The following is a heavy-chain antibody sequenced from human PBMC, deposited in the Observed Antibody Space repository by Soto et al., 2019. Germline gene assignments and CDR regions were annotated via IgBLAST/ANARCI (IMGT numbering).Heavy chain of an antibody. J-gene: IGHJ4*02. Sequence: GSLRLSCSVSVFTFIAYWMHWVRQVPGKGLTWVSRISDDGSTATYADSVKGRFVISRDNAKNSLYLEMNTLRADDSGLYYCARGPRVSSTGTGAHWGRGTLVTVSS. D-gene: IGHD1-1*01. CDR2: ISDDGSTA. CDR1: VFTFIAYW. V-gene: IGHV3-74*01. CDR3: ARGPRVSSTGTGAH.